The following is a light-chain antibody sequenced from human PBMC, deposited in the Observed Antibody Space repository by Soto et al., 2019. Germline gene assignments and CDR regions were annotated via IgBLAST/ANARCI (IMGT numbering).Light chain of an antibody. CDR3: CSYAGSSPYV. CDR1: SSDVGSYNL. V-gene: IGLV2-23*02. J-gene: IGLJ1*01. CDR2: EVS. Sequence: QAVLTQPASVSGSPGQSITLSCTGTSSDVGSYNLVSWYQQHPGKAPKLRIYEVSKRPSGVSNRFSGSKSGNTASLTISGLQAEDEADYYCCSYAGSSPYVFGTGTKLTVL.